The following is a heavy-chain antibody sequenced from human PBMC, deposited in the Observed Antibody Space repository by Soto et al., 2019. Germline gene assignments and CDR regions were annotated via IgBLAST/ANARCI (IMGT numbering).Heavy chain of an antibody. J-gene: IGHJ6*02. Sequence: GGSLRLSCAASGFTFSSYGMHWVRQAPGKGLEWVAVIWYDGSNKYYADSVKGRFTISRDNSKNTLYLQMNSLRAEDTAVYYCARGNPDDFWSGYSYYYYGMDVWGQGTTVTVSS. V-gene: IGHV3-33*01. CDR2: IWYDGSNK. CDR1: GFTFSSYG. CDR3: ARGNPDDFWSGYSYYYYGMDV. D-gene: IGHD3-3*01.